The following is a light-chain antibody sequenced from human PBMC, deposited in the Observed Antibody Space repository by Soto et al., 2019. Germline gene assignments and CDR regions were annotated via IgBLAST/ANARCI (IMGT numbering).Light chain of an antibody. CDR2: GAS. CDR3: HQYNSWPP. CDR1: HSISTN. J-gene: IGKJ4*01. V-gene: IGKV3-15*01. Sequence: EIIMTQSPATLSVSPGEGATLSCRTSHSISTNLAWYQHKRGQSPMLLVYGASTRATGVPARFSGSGSGAEFTLSISSLQFEDFAVYYCHQYNSWPPVAGGTKVEIK.